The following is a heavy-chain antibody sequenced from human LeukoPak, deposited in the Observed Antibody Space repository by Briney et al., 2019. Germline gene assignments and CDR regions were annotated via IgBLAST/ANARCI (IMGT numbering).Heavy chain of an antibody. Sequence: GTSVKVSCKASGFTFTTSAMQWVRQARGQRLEWIGWIVVGSGNTNYAQKFQERVTITRDMSTSTAYMELSNLRSEDTAVYYCAAAYRYFYDRGGYFDYWGQGNLVTVSS. J-gene: IGHJ4*02. CDR3: AAAYRYFYDRGGYFDY. CDR1: GFTFTTSA. D-gene: IGHD3-22*01. V-gene: IGHV1-58*02. CDR2: IVVGSGNT.